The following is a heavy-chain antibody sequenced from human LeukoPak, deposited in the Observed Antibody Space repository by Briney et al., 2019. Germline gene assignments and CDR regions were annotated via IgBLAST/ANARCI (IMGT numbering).Heavy chain of an antibody. D-gene: IGHD1-26*01. CDR2: ISSSSSYI. V-gene: IGHV3-21*01. CDR3: ARVIRSGSFDGMVDY. CDR1: GFTFSSYS. J-gene: IGHJ4*02. Sequence: GGSLRLSCAASGFTFSSYSMNWVRQAPGKGLEWVSSISSSSSYIYYADSVKGRFTISRDNAKNSLYLQMNSLRAEDTAVYYCARVIRSGSFDGMVDYWGQGTLVTVSS.